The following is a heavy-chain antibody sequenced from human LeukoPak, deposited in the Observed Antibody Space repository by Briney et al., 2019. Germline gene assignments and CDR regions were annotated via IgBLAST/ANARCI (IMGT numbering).Heavy chain of an antibody. CDR3: ARGVGYCSSTSCYAGTYYYYGMDV. J-gene: IGHJ6*04. CDR2: IYYSGST. D-gene: IGHD2-2*01. CDR1: GGSVSSGSYY. V-gene: IGHV4-61*01. Sequence: SETLSLTWTVSGGSVSSGSYYWSWIRQRPGKGLEWIGYIYYSGSTNYNPSLKSRVTISVDTSKNQFSLKLSSVTAADTAVYYCARGVGYCSSTSCYAGTYYYYGMDVWGKGTTVTVSS.